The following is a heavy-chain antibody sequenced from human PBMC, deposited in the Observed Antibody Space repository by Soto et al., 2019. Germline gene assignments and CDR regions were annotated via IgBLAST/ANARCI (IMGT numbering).Heavy chain of an antibody. D-gene: IGHD5-12*01. V-gene: IGHV4-30-4*01. J-gene: IGHJ5*02. CDR1: GVPITSGDYV. CDR2: MDYSGIA. CDR3: TRFGSMNGYNYEIGGNNYFDA. Sequence: PLSLTCIDSGVPITSGDYVWGWVPQPPGKGWEWIGHMDYSGIAYYNLSLKSRLRMSVDTSKNLFTLHLSSVTAADKAVYYCTRFGSMNGYNYEIGGNNYFDAWGQGTLVT.